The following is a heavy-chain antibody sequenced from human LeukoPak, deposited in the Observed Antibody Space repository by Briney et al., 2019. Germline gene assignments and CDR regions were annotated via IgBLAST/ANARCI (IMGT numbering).Heavy chain of an antibody. V-gene: IGHV3-74*01. J-gene: IGHJ4*02. CDR2: INPDGSTT. D-gene: IGHD5-12*01. CDR3: AKGGGYDSVDLFDY. Sequence: PGESLRLSCAASGFTFSRYWIHWVRQAPGKGLEWVSRINPDGSTTTYADSVKGRFTISRDNAKNTLYLQMNSLRAEDTAVYYCAKGGGYDSVDLFDYWGQGTLVTVSS. CDR1: GFTFSRYW.